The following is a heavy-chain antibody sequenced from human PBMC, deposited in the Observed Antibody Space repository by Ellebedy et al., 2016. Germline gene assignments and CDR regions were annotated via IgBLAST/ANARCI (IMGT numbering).Heavy chain of an antibody. CDR2: ISYDGSNK. CDR3: PTGGQLGIGPSAFDI. V-gene: IGHV3-30*03. J-gene: IGHJ3*02. CDR1: GFTFSSYG. D-gene: IGHD7-27*01. Sequence: GESLKISCAASGFTFSSYGMHWVRQAPGKGLEWVAVISYDGSNKYYADSVKGRFTISRDNSKNTLYLQMNSLRAEDTAVYYCPTGGQLGIGPSAFDIWGQGTMVTVSS.